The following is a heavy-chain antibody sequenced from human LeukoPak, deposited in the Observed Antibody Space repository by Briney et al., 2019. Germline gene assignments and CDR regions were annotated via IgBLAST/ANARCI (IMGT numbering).Heavy chain of an antibody. D-gene: IGHD2-2*02. CDR1: GFTFSSYA. CDR3: ARGVPAAIYYYYGMDV. J-gene: IGHJ6*02. CDR2: ISYEGSNK. Sequence: PGGSLRLSCAASGFTFSSYAMNWVRQAPGKGLEWVAVISYEGSNKYYADSVKGRFTISRDNSKNTLYLQMNSLRAKDTAVYYCARGVPAAIYYYYGMDVWGQGTTVTVSS. V-gene: IGHV3-30-3*01.